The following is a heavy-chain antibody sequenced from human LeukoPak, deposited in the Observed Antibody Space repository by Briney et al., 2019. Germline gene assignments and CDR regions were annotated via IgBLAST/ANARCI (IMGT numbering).Heavy chain of an antibody. Sequence: PSETLSLTCTVSGGSINSFYWSWIRQSPGKGLEWIGYIYYSGNTNYNPSLQSRVTISVDTSKNQFSLKLSSVTAADTAVYYCARGIGYCSSTSCYHWFDPWGQGTLVTVSS. CDR1: GGSINSFY. CDR3: ARGIGYCSSTSCYHWFDP. CDR2: IYYSGNT. J-gene: IGHJ5*02. V-gene: IGHV4-59*08. D-gene: IGHD2-2*01.